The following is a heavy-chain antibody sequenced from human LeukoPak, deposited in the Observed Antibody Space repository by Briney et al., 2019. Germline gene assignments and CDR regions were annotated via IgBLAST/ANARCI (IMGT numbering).Heavy chain of an antibody. CDR2: ISDSGRAT. Sequence: GGSLSLSCAASGFTVSSNYMSWVRQATGKGLEWVSGISDSGRATYYTDSVRGRCTISRDNSKNTVYLQMSNLRAEDTAVYFCARHDSFIPYWGQGSLVTVSS. CDR3: ARHDSFIPY. CDR1: GFTVSSNY. V-gene: IGHV3-53*01. D-gene: IGHD5-18*01. J-gene: IGHJ4*02.